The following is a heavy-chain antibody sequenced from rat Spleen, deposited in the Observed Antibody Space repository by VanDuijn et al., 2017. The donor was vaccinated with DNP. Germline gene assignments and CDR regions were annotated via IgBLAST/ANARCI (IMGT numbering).Heavy chain of an antibody. CDR2: ISYDGSST. V-gene: IGHV5-7*01. Sequence: EVQVVQSGGGLVQPGRSLKLSCAVSGLTFSHYDMAWVRQAPKKGLEWVATISYDGSSTYYRDSVKGRFTISRDNAKSTLYLQMDSLRSEDTATYYCTTSLTTLYDYWGQGVMVTVSS. D-gene: IGHD1-10*01. CDR1: GLTFSHYD. J-gene: IGHJ2*01. CDR3: TTSLTTLYDY.